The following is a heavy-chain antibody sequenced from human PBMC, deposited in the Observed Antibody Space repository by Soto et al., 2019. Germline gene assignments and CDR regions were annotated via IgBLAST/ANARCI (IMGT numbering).Heavy chain of an antibody. CDR2: IYYSGST. CDR3: ARVTPTVTPWYFDY. Sequence: SETLSLTCTVSGGSISSYYWSWIRQPPGKGLEWIGYIYYSGSTNYNPSLKSRVTISVDTSKNQFSLKLSSVTAADTAVYYCARVTPTVTPWYFDYWGQGTLVTVSS. CDR1: GGSISSYY. V-gene: IGHV4-59*01. D-gene: IGHD4-17*01. J-gene: IGHJ4*02.